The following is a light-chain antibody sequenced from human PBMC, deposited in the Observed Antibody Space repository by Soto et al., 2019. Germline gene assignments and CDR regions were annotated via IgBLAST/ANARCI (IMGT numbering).Light chain of an antibody. CDR3: SSYAGSSNV. V-gene: IGLV2-8*01. Sequence: QSALTQPPSASGSPGQSVAISCTGTSSVVGCYNYVSWYQQHPGKAPKLMIYEVNKRPSGVPDRFSGSKSGNTASLTVSGLQAEDEADYYCSSYAGSSNVFGTGTKLTVL. CDR1: SSVVGCYNY. J-gene: IGLJ1*01. CDR2: EVN.